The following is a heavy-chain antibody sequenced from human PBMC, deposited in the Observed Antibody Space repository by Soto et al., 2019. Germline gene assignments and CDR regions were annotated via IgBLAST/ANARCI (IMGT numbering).Heavy chain of an antibody. CDR3: AKTQQQLVRTFGY. Sequence: GGSLRLSCAASGFTFSNAWMSWVRQAPGKGLEWVGRIKSKTDGGTTDYAAPVKGRFTISRDDSKNTLYLQMNSLRAEDTAVYYCAKTQQQLVRTFGYWGQGTLVTVSS. CDR1: GFTFSNAW. V-gene: IGHV3-15*01. D-gene: IGHD6-13*01. J-gene: IGHJ4*02. CDR2: IKSKTDGGTT.